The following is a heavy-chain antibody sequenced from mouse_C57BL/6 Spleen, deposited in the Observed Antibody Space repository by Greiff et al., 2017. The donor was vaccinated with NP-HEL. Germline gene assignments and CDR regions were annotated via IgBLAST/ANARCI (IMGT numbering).Heavy chain of an antibody. V-gene: IGHV1-42*01. CDR1: GYSFTGYY. CDR3: ARGVYYGTGVYFDY. D-gene: IGHD2-1*01. CDR2: INPSTGGT. Sequence: EVQLQQSGPELVKPGASVKISCKASGYSFTGYYMNWVKQSPEKSLEWIGEINPSTGGTTYNQKFKAKATLTVDKSSSTAYMQLKSLTSEDSAVYYCARGVYYGTGVYFDYWGQGTTLTVSS. J-gene: IGHJ2*01.